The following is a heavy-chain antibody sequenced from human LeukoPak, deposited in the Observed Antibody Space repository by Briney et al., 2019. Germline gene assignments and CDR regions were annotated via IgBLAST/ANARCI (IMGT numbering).Heavy chain of an antibody. J-gene: IGHJ4*02. V-gene: IGHV3-74*01. CDR2: INSDGSST. D-gene: IGHD3-16*01. CDR3: ARTPDMILPYYFDY. Sequence: AGGSLRLSCAASGFTFSSYWMHWVRQAPGKGLVWVSRINSDGSSTSYADSAKGRFTISRDNAKNTLYLQMNSLRAEDTAVYYCARTPDMILPYYFDYWGQGTLVTVSS. CDR1: GFTFSSYW.